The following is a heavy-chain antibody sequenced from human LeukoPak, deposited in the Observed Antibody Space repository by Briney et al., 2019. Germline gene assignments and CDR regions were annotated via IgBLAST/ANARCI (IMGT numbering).Heavy chain of an antibody. CDR1: GGSISSSSYY. V-gene: IGHV4-39*07. Sequence: PSETLSLTCTVSGGSISSSSYYWGWIRQPPGKGLEWIGSIYYSGSTYYNPSLKSRVTISVDTSKNQFSLKLSFVTAADTAVYYCAREGSSSALDYWGQGTLVTVSS. D-gene: IGHD6-6*01. CDR3: AREGSSSALDY. J-gene: IGHJ4*02. CDR2: IYYSGST.